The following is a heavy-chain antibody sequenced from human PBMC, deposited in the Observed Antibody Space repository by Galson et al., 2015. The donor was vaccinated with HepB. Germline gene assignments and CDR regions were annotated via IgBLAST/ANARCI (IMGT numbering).Heavy chain of an antibody. CDR2: ISTTATHI. D-gene: IGHD2-15*01. Sequence: SLRLSCVASGFSFSTYTMNWVRQAPGKGLEWVASISTTATHIYYAGSVQGRFTISRDNAKNSLYLQLSSLRAEDTAVYYCAKDTPNPPARGWSYFDLWGQGTLVTVSS. CDR3: AKDTPNPPARGWSYFDL. J-gene: IGHJ4*02. CDR1: GFSFSTYT. V-gene: IGHV3-21*01.